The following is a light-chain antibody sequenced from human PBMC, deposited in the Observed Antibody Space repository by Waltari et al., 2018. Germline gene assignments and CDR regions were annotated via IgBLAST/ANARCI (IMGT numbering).Light chain of an antibody. J-gene: IGKJ4*01. CDR2: RVS. Sequence: DVVMTQSPLSLPVTRGQPVSISCRSSQSLVHRDGSTYLNWFHQRPGQSPRRLISRVSNRDSGVPDRVSGSGSGSDFTLIISRVEAEDVGVYFCMQGTHWPPSFGGGTKVEIK. CDR3: MQGTHWPPS. CDR1: QSLVHRDGSTY. V-gene: IGKV2-30*02.